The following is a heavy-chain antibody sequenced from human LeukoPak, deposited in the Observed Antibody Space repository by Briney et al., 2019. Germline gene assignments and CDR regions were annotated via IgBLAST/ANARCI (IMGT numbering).Heavy chain of an antibody. Sequence: MASETLSLTCTVSGGSISSSSYYWSWIRQPPGKGLEWIGNIYYSGSTNYNPSLKSRVTISVDTSKNQFSLKLSSVTAADTAVYYCTRGSIAYYYMDVWGKGTTVTISS. CDR3: TRGSIAYYYMDV. J-gene: IGHJ6*03. D-gene: IGHD3-22*01. CDR1: GGSISSSSYY. V-gene: IGHV4-61*01. CDR2: IYYSGST.